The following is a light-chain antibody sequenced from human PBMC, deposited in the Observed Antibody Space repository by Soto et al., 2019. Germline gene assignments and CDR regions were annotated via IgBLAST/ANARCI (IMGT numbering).Light chain of an antibody. CDR1: SGHSSYA. CDR2: LDSDGSH. CDR3: QTWGTGIHVV. V-gene: IGLV4-69*01. J-gene: IGLJ2*01. Sequence: QPVLTQSPSASASLGASVKLTCTLSSGHSSYAIAWHQQQPEKGPRYLMKLDSDGSHTKGDAIPDRFSGSSSGAERYLTTSCLLSDDEADYYCQTWGTGIHVVFGGGTKVTVL.